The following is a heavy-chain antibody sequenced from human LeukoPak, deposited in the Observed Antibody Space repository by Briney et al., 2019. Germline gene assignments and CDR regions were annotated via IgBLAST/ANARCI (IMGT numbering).Heavy chain of an antibody. V-gene: IGHV1-46*01. CDR2: INPSGGST. CDR3: AREENDSGDYYFDY. CDR1: GYTFTSYY. D-gene: IGHD4-17*01. Sequence: ASVKVSCKASGYTFTSYYMHWVRQAPGQGLEWMGIINPSGGSTSYAQKFQGRVTMTRDTSTSTAYMELRSLRSDATAVYYCAREENDSGDYYFDYWGQGTLVTVSS. J-gene: IGHJ4*02.